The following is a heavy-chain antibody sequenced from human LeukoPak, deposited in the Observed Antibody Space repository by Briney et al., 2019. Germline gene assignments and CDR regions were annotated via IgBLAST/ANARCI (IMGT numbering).Heavy chain of an antibody. CDR2: ISGSGGST. D-gene: IGHD3-3*01. CDR3: AKAPYDFWSGYPPCAFDI. CDR1: GFTFSSYA. J-gene: IGHJ3*02. Sequence: GGSLRLSCAASGFTFSSYAMSWVRQAPGKGLEWVSAISGSGGSTYYADSVKGRFTISRDNSKNTLYLQMNSLRAEDTAVYYCAKAPYDFWSGYPPCAFDIWGQGTMVTVSS. V-gene: IGHV3-23*01.